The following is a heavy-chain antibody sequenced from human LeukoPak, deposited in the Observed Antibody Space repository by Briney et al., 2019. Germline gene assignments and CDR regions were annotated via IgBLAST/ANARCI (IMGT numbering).Heavy chain of an antibody. Sequence: ASVKVSCKASGYTFTSYAMHWVRQAPGQRLEWMGWINAGNGNTKYSQKFQGRVTITRDTSASTAYMELSSLRSEDTAVYYCARERQRGSTSNYYYYGMDVWGQGTTVTVSS. D-gene: IGHD2-2*01. CDR2: INAGNGNT. CDR3: ARERQRGSTSNYYYYGMDV. J-gene: IGHJ6*02. V-gene: IGHV1-3*01. CDR1: GYTFTSYA.